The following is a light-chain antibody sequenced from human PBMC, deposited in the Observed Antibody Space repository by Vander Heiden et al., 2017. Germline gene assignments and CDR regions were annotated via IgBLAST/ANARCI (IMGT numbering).Light chain of an antibody. J-gene: IGKJ1*01. V-gene: IGKV3-11*01. CDR1: QSVSSS. CDR3: QQRSNWPRT. CDR2: DAS. Sequence: EIVFTHSPATLSFSPGERSTLSCRASQSVSSSLVWYQQKPGQAPRLLIYDASNRATGIPARFSGSGSGTDFTLTISSLEPEDFAVYYCQQRSNWPRTFGQGTKVEIK.